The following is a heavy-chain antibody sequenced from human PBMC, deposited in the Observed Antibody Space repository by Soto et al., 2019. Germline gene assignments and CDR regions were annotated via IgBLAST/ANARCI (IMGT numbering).Heavy chain of an antibody. CDR3: AKGGGVDTAMAGGY. CDR2: ISYDGSNK. V-gene: IGHV3-30*18. CDR1: GFTFSSYG. Sequence: QVQLVESGGGVVQPGRSLRLSCAASGFTFSSYGMHWVRQAPGKGLEWVAVISYDGSNKYYADSVKGRFTISRDNSKNTLYLQMNSLIAEDTAVYYCAKGGGVDTAMAGGYWGQGTLVTVSS. D-gene: IGHD5-18*01. J-gene: IGHJ4*02.